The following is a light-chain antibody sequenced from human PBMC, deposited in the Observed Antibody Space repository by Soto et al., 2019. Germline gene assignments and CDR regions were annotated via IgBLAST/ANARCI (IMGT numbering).Light chain of an antibody. J-gene: IGKJ1*01. V-gene: IGKV1-5*03. CDR3: QHWVDYMWT. CDR1: QSISSW. Sequence: DIHLTQSPSTLSASVGDRVTITCRASQSISSWLAWYQQKPGKAPKLLIYKASTLESGVPSRFSGSGSGTEFTLTISSLQPDDFATYYCQHWVDYMWTFGLGTKVEIK. CDR2: KAS.